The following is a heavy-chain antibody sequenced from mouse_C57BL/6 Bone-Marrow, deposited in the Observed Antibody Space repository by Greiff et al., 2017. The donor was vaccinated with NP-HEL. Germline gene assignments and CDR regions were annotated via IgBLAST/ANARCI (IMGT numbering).Heavy chain of an antibody. J-gene: IGHJ2*01. CDR2: IRLKSDNYAT. CDR3: TAYYYSNYGY. V-gene: IGHV6-3*01. D-gene: IGHD2-5*01. CDR1: GFTFSNYW. Sequence: EVKLVESGGGLVQPGGSMKLSCVASGFTFSNYWMNWVRQSPEKGLEWVAQIRLKSDNYATHYAESVKGRFTISRDDSKRSVYLQMNNLRAEDTGIYYCTAYYYSNYGYWGQGTTLTVSS.